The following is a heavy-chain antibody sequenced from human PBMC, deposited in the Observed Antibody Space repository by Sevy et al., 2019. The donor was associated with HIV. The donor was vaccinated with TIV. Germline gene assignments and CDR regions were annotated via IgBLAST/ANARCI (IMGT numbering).Heavy chain of an antibody. Sequence: GSLRLSCAASGFILNRFWMTWVRQGPGKGLEWVANIKQDGTEKYYVDSVKGRFIISSDNAKNSLFLQLNSLRVEDTAVYYCATYSGKYSFDAFDIWGQGTMVTVSS. J-gene: IGHJ3*02. D-gene: IGHD1-26*01. CDR1: GFILNRFW. CDR3: ATYSGKYSFDAFDI. CDR2: IKQDGTEK. V-gene: IGHV3-7*03.